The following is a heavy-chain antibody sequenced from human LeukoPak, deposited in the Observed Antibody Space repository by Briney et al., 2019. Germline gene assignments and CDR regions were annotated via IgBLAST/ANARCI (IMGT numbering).Heavy chain of an antibody. J-gene: IGHJ5*02. CDR3: ARGHPHADH. CDR1: GFDLSTYD. CDR2: ITISGHTK. Sequence: SGGSLRLPCAASGFDLSTYDMNWVRQAPGKGLEWIADITISGHTKNYADSVKGRFTISRDNARTSLYLQMNSLRVEDTGVYYCARGHPHADHWGQGTLVTVSS. V-gene: IGHV3-48*03.